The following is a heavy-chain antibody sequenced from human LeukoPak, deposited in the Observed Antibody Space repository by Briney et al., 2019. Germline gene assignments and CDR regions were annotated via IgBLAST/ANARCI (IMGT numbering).Heavy chain of an antibody. J-gene: IGHJ3*02. D-gene: IGHD4-23*01. CDR2: ISGSGGST. V-gene: IGHV3-23*01. CDR3: AGSPTVDAAFDI. CDR1: GLTFSSYA. Sequence: PGGSLRLSCAASGLTFSSYAMSWVRQAPGKGLEWVSSISGSGGSTYYADSVRGRFTVSRDNSRNTLALQMNSLRAEDTAVYYCAGSPTVDAAFDIWGQGTMVTASS.